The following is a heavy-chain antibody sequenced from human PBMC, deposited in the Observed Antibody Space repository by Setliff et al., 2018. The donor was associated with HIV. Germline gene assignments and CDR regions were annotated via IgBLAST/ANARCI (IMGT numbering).Heavy chain of an antibody. Sequence: SETLSLTCTVSAGSISTSSYYWGWIRQPPGKGLEYIGYIYYTGSTYNNPSLKSRVTMSVDTSKNQFSLNLSSVTAADTAVYYCARCPSPPYCTSTTCYVDYYYMDVWGKGTTVTAP. CDR2: IYYTGST. V-gene: IGHV4-39*07. D-gene: IGHD2-2*01. J-gene: IGHJ6*03. CDR1: AGSISTSSYY. CDR3: ARCPSPPYCTSTTCYVDYYYMDV.